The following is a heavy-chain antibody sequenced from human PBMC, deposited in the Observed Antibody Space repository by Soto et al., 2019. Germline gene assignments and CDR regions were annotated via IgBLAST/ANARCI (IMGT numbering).Heavy chain of an antibody. J-gene: IGHJ4*02. CDR3: AKVSRKGSAIDFDY. D-gene: IGHD3-10*01. CDR2: VSPNNGDT. CDR1: GYTFSNYD. V-gene: IGHV1-8*01. Sequence: QVQLVQSGAELKKPGASVKVSCKASGYTFSNYDMNWVRQATGQGPEWIGWVSPNNGDTGYAQKCQGRVTLTTDISTTTAYMELTSLRSEDTAIYYCAKVSRKGSAIDFDYWGQGTLITVSS.